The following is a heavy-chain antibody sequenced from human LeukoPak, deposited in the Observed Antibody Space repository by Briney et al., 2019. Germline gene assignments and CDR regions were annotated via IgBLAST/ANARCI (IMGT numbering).Heavy chain of an antibody. D-gene: IGHD2-2*01. V-gene: IGHV1-18*01. Sequence: ASVKVSCKASGYTFTSYGISWVRQAPGQGLEWMGWISAYNGNRNYAQKFQGRVTMTTDTSTSTAYMELRSLRSDDTAVYYCARGVVPAAITHWFDPWGQGTLVTVSS. CDR2: ISAYNGNR. CDR3: ARGVVPAAITHWFDP. CDR1: GYTFTSYG. J-gene: IGHJ5*02.